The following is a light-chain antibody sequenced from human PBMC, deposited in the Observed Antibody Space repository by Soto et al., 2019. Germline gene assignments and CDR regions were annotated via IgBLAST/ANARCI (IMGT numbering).Light chain of an antibody. J-gene: IGLJ1*01. CDR3: SSYTSSSTYV. V-gene: IGLV2-14*01. CDR1: SNTAGGYNY. CDR2: DVS. Sequence: QSAVPQPPSVSGSPGQSITLSCTGTSNTAGGYNYLSWYQQHPCKAPNLMIYDVSNRSSGVSNRFSGSKSGNTASLTFSWLQAEDEADYYCSSYTSSSTYVFGTGTKVTVL.